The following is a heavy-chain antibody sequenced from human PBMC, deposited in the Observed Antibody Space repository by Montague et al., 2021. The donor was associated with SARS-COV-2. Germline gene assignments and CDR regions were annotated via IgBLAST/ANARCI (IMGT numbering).Heavy chain of an antibody. D-gene: IGHD2-2*01. Sequence: SLRLSCAASGFNFSVYAMSWVRQTPGKGLEWVSYINYDSSVMYYANSVMGRFTISRDNAKNSLYLQMNSLRAEDTAVYYCAPAVPVADDSWGQGTLVTVSS. CDR2: INYDSSVM. J-gene: IGHJ5*02. V-gene: IGHV3-48*03. CDR1: GFNFSVYA. CDR3: APAVPVADDS.